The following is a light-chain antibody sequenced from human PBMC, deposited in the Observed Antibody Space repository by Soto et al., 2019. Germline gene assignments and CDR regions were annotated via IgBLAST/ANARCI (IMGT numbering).Light chain of an antibody. Sequence: IQMTQSPSSLSASVGDRVTITCQASQDISKNLNWYQQKPGKDPKLLIYDASSLQTGVPSRFSGSGSATHFTFAISSLQPEDVATYYCQQYDNLLPITFGQGTRLEIK. CDR1: QDISKN. J-gene: IGKJ5*01. CDR3: QQYDNLLPIT. V-gene: IGKV1-33*01. CDR2: DAS.